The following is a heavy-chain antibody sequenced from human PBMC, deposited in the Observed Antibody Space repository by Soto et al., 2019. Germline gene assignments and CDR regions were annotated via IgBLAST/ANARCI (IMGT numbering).Heavy chain of an antibody. CDR3: ARPDYYDILTGYSTDAFDI. V-gene: IGHV4-39*01. CDR1: GGSISSSSYY. J-gene: IGHJ3*02. D-gene: IGHD3-9*01. CDR2: IYYSGST. Sequence: QLQLQESGPGLVKPSETLSLTCTVSGGSISSSSYYWGWIRQPPGKGLEWIGSIYYSGSTYYNPSLKSRVTISVDTSKNQFSLKLSSVTAADTAVYYCARPDYYDILTGYSTDAFDIWGQGTMVTVSS.